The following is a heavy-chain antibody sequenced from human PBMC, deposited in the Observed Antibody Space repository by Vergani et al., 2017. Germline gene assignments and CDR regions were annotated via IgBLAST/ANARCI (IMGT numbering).Heavy chain of an antibody. CDR3: ARGGATVSGFGEPHDYYMDV. Sequence: QVQLQQWGAGLLKPSETLSLTCAVYGGSFSGYYWSWIRQPPGKGLEWIGEINHSGSTNYNPSLKSRVTISVDTSKNQFSLKLSSVTAADTAVYYCARGGATVSGFGEPHDYYMDVWGKGTTVTVSS. D-gene: IGHD3-10*01. CDR2: INHSGST. CDR1: GGSFSGYY. V-gene: IGHV4-34*01. J-gene: IGHJ6*03.